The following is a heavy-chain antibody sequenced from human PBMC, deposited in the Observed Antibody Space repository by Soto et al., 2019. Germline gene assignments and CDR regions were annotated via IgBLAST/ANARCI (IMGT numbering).Heavy chain of an antibody. Sequence: SGGSLRLSCAASGFTFSSYAMSWVRQAPGKGLEWVSAISGSGGSTYYADSVKGRFTISRDNSKNTLYLQMNSLRAEDTAVYYCTASSGWYNAFDIWGQGTMVT. J-gene: IGHJ3*02. D-gene: IGHD6-19*01. V-gene: IGHV3-23*01. CDR2: ISGSGGST. CDR1: GFTFSSYA. CDR3: TASSGWYNAFDI.